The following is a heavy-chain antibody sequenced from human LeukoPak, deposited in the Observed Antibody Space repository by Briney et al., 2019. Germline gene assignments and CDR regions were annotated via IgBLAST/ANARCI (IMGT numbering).Heavy chain of an antibody. CDR3: ASVVPALGADAFDI. Sequence: ASVKVSCKASGYTLTELSMHWVRQAPGKGLEWMGWISAYNGNTNYAQKLQGRVTITTDTSTSTAYMELRSLRSEDTAVYYCASVVPALGADAFDIWGQGTMVTVSS. J-gene: IGHJ3*02. V-gene: IGHV1-18*01. D-gene: IGHD2-2*01. CDR2: ISAYNGNT. CDR1: GYTLTELS.